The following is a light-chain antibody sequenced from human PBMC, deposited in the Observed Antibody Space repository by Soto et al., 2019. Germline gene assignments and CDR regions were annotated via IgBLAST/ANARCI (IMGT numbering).Light chain of an antibody. J-gene: IGLJ2*01. CDR3: GTWDSSLSAMI. CDR1: SSNIGNNF. V-gene: IGLV1-51*01. CDR2: DNN. Sequence: QSVLTQPPSVSAAPGQKVTISCSGSSSNIGNNFVSWYQHLPGTAPKLLIYDNNKQPSGIPDRFSGSKSGTSATLGITGLQTGDEADYYCGTWDSSLSAMIFGGGTKVTVL.